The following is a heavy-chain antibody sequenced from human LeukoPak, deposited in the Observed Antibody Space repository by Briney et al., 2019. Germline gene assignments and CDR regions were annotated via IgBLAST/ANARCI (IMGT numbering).Heavy chain of an antibody. V-gene: IGHV4-59*01. Sequence: SETLSLTCTVSGGSISSYYWSWIRQPPGKGLEWIGYIYYSGSTNYNPSLKSRVTISVDTSKNQFSLKLSSVTAADTAVYYCARVPVRYGLGSYYNPYYFDYWGQGTLVTVSS. J-gene: IGHJ4*02. D-gene: IGHD3-10*01. CDR1: GGSISSYY. CDR3: ARVPVRYGLGSYYNPYYFDY. CDR2: IYYSGST.